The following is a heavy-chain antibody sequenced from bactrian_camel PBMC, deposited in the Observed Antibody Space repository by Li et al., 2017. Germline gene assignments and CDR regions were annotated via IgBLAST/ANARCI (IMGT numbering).Heavy chain of an antibody. D-gene: IGHD5*01. CDR1: GFTFSNNW. V-gene: IGHV3S1*01. Sequence: HVQLVESGGGSVQSGGSQRLSCAASGFTFSNNWMYWVRQAPGKGLEWGSTINSAGGSTYYADSVKGRFTISRDNAKNTVYLQLNSLKTEDMAMYYCAQESDGLGVAWGQGTQVNVS. CDR2: INSAGGST. J-gene: IGHJ6*01. CDR3: AQESDGLGVA.